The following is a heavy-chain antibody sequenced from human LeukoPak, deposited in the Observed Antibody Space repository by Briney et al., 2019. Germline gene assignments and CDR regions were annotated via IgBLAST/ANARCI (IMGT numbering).Heavy chain of an antibody. CDR2: INHSGST. V-gene: IGHV4-34*01. CDR3: AREVVIFDY. CDR1: GGSFSGYY. J-gene: IGHJ4*02. Sequence: SETLSLTCAVYGGSFSGYYWSWIRQPPGKGLEWIGEINHSGSTNYNPSLKSRVTISVDTSKNQFSLKLSSVTAADTAVYYCAREVVIFDYWGRGTLVTVSS. D-gene: IGHD3-22*01.